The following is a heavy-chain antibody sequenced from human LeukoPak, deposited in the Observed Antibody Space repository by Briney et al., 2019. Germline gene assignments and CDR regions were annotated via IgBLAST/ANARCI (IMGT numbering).Heavy chain of an antibody. CDR1: GYTFTSYG. CDR2: ISAYNGNT. J-gene: IGHJ4*02. D-gene: IGHD3-10*01. CDR3: ARGDYYGSGTYYKKTVDY. Sequence: ASVKVSCKASGYTFTSYGINWVRQAPGQGLEWMGWISAYNGNTNYAQRLQGRVTMTTDTSTSTAYMELRSLRSDDTAVYYCARGDYYGSGTYYKKTVDYWGQGTLVTVSS. V-gene: IGHV1-18*01.